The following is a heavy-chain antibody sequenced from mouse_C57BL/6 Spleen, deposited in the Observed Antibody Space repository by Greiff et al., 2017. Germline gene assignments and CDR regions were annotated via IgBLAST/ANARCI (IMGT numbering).Heavy chain of an antibody. Sequence: EVQVVESGGGLVKPGGSLKLSCAASGFTFSDYGMHWVRQAPEKGLEWVAYISSGSSTIYYADTVKGRFTISRDNAKNTLFLQMTSLRSEDTAMYYCARRVPQLGASAYWGQGTLVTVSA. CDR3: ARRVPQLGASAY. CDR1: GFTFSDYG. D-gene: IGHD4-1*02. CDR2: ISSGSSTI. V-gene: IGHV5-17*01. J-gene: IGHJ3*01.